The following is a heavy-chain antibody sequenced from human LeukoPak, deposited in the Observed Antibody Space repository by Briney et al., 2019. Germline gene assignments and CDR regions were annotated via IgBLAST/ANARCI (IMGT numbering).Heavy chain of an antibody. CDR3: AKDRGASDVDYFDC. CDR2: ISCDADRT. V-gene: IGHV3-23*01. D-gene: IGHD3-16*01. J-gene: IGHJ4*02. CDR1: GFTFSNYA. Sequence: GGSLRLSCEASGFTFSNYAMSWVRQAPGKGLEWVSAISCDADRTYYADSVKGRFTISRDNSKHTLYLQMDSLRAEDTAVYYCAKDRGASDVDYFDCWGQGTLVTVSS.